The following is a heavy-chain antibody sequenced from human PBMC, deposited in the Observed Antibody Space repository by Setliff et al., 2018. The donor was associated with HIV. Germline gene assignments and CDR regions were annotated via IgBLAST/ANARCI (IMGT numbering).Heavy chain of an antibody. J-gene: IGHJ4*02. D-gene: IGHD3-22*01. Sequence: KPGGSLRLSCSASGFTFSSYAMNWVRQAPGKGLEWIGNIYHTGSSYYNPSLNDRATISLDTSKNQFSLKLNSVTAADTAVYYCARDVLDLVISVYGFWGQGIPVTVSS. CDR3: ARDVLDLVISVYGF. CDR2: IYHTGSS. V-gene: IGHV4-38-2*02. CDR1: GFTFSSYA.